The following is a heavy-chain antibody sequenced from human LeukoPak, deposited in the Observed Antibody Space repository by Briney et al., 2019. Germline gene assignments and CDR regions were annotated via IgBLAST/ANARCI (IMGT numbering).Heavy chain of an antibody. CDR3: ARIGYSKNWFDP. V-gene: IGHV1-46*01. D-gene: IGHD1-26*01. CDR2: IYPSGVST. CDR1: GYTFTSYY. J-gene: IGHJ5*02. Sequence: ASVKVSCKASGYTFTSYYMHWVRQAPGQGREWMGVIYPSGVSTSYAQKFQGRVTMTRDTSTSTVYMELSSLRSEDTAVYYCARIGYSKNWFDPWGQGTLVTVSS.